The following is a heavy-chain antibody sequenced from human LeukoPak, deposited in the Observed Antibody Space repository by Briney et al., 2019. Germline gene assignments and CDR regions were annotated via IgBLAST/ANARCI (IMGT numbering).Heavy chain of an antibody. Sequence: GGSLRLSCAASGFTFSSYNMNWVRQAPGKGLEWVSSISFSNGYIYYADSVKGRFTISRDNSKNTLYLQMNSLRAEDTAIYYCAETIPYWYFDPWGHGTLVTVSS. CDR3: AETIPYWYFDP. D-gene: IGHD5-24*01. J-gene: IGHJ2*01. CDR2: ISFSNGYI. CDR1: GFTFSSYN. V-gene: IGHV3-21*04.